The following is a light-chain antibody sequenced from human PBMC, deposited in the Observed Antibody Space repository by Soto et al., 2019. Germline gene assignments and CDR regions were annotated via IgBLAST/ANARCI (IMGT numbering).Light chain of an antibody. V-gene: IGKV1-5*01. CDR3: HQYGSSPRT. CDR1: QSISAW. J-gene: IGKJ5*01. Sequence: DIQMTQSQSILSASVGDRVAIPCRASQSISAWVAWYQQKPGKAPKLLIYDASSLESGVPSRFSGSGSGTDFTLTISRLEPEDFAVYYCHQYGSSPRTFGQGTRLEIK. CDR2: DAS.